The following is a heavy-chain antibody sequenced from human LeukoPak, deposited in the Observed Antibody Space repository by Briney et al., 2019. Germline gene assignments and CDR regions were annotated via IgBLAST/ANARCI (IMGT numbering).Heavy chain of an antibody. CDR2: INPNSGGT. CDR3: ASVRDGLRLSTPFDY. Sequence: GASVKVSCETSGYTFTGYYIHWVRQAPGQGLEWMGWINPNSGGTNYAQKFQGRVTMTRDTSISTAYMEVSRLRSDDTAVHYCASVRDGLRLSTPFDYWGQGTLVTVSS. D-gene: IGHD5-12*01. J-gene: IGHJ4*02. CDR1: GYTFTGYY. V-gene: IGHV1-2*02.